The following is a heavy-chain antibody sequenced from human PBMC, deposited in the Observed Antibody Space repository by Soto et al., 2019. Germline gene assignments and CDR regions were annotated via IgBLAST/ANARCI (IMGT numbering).Heavy chain of an antibody. CDR1: GGSFSSNP. J-gene: IGHJ4*02. CDR2: IIPIFATV. V-gene: IGHV1-69*01. D-gene: IGHD5-18*01. Sequence: QVQLVQSGSEVKKPGSSVKVSCKASGGSFSSNPLSWVRQAPGQGLEWMAGIIPIFATVHYAQKFQGRVTITADESTSTAYRELTSLRSEDTAVYFGARGGRGYSLAPRYYFDYWGQGTLVTVSS. CDR3: ARGGRGYSLAPRYYFDY.